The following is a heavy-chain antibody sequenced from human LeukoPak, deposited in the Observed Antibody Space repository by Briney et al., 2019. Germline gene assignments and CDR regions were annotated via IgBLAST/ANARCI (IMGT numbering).Heavy chain of an antibody. J-gene: IGHJ5*02. V-gene: IGHV4-39*07. CDR2: IYYSGST. CDR1: GGSISSSNYY. Sequence: PSETLSLTCTVSGGSISSSNYYWGWIRQPPGKGLEWIGSIYYSGSTYYSPSLKSRVTISVDTSKNQFSLKLSSVTAADTAVYYCARVKGYWFDPWGQGTLVTVSS. CDR3: ARVKGYWFDP.